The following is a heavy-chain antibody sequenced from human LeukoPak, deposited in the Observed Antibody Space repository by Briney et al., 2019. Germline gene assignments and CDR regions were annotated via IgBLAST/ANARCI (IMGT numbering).Heavy chain of an antibody. CDR3: AKRSETASGYFDY. D-gene: IGHD1-26*01. Sequence: GGSLRLSCAASGFSFSSYAMSWVRQPPGKGLEWVSAITGSGDNTYYADSVKGRFTISRDNSKNALYLQMSSLGAEDTALYYCAKRSETASGYFDYWGQGTLVTVSS. V-gene: IGHV3-23*01. CDR1: GFSFSSYA. J-gene: IGHJ4*02. CDR2: ITGSGDNT.